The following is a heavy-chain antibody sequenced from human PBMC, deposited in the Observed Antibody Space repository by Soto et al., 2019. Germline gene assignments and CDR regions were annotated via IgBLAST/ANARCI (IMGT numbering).Heavy chain of an antibody. CDR3: AREYYDILTGDMAGTFDI. CDR1: GFTFSSYW. Sequence: EVQLVESGGGLVQPGGSLRLSCAASGFTFSSYWTSWVRQAPGKGLEWVANIKQDGSEKYYVDSVMGRFTISRDNAKNSLYLQMNSLRAEDTAVYYCAREYYDILTGDMAGTFDIWGQRTMVTVSS. V-gene: IGHV3-7*01. J-gene: IGHJ3*02. CDR2: IKQDGSEK. D-gene: IGHD3-9*01.